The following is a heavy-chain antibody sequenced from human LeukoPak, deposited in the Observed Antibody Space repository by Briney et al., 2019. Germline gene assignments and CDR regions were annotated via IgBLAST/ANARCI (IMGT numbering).Heavy chain of an antibody. CDR2: ISGYNGNT. V-gene: IGHV1-18*01. Sequence: ASVKVSCKAAGYTLTSYGISWVRQAPGQGPEWMGWISGYNGNTRYAQKFQGRVTMTTDTSTSTAYMELRSLRSDDTAVYYCARDWGKGEYYFDYWGQGTLVTVSS. CDR1: GYTLTSYG. D-gene: IGHD3-16*01. J-gene: IGHJ4*02. CDR3: ARDWGKGEYYFDY.